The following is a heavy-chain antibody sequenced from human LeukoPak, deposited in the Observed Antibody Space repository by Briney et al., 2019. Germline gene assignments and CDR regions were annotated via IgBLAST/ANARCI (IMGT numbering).Heavy chain of an antibody. CDR3: AKDSRAIGAAGTLDY. J-gene: IGHJ4*02. Sequence: PGRSLRLSCAASGFTLDDYAMNWVRQAPGKGLEWVSGISWNSGNIGYADSVKGRFTISRDNAKNSLYLQMNSLRAEDTALYYCAKDSRAIGAAGTLDYWGQGTLVTVSS. CDR1: GFTLDDYA. V-gene: IGHV3-9*01. D-gene: IGHD6-13*01. CDR2: ISWNSGNI.